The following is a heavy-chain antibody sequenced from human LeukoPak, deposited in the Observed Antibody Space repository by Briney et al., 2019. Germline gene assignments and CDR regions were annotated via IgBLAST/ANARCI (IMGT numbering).Heavy chain of an antibody. CDR2: IYHSGST. J-gene: IGHJ4*02. V-gene: IGHV4-38-2*01. D-gene: IGHD3-3*01. CDR3: ARHEEVGGPTSFDY. Sequence: PSETLCLTCAVSGYSISSGYYWGWIRQPPGKGLEWIGGIYHSGSTYYNPSLKSRVTISVDTSKNQFSLKLSSVTAADTAVYHCARHEEVGGPTSFDYWGQGTLVTVSS. CDR1: GYSISSGYY.